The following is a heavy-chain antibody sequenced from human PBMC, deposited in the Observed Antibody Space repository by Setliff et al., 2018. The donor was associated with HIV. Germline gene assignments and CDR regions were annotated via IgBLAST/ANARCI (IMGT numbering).Heavy chain of an antibody. CDR2: IKSKTDGGTT. D-gene: IGHD5-18*01. J-gene: IGHJ6*02. CDR3: TTGPRYSYGTYYYYYGMDV. V-gene: IGHV3-15*01. Sequence: FSNAWMSWVRQAPGKGLEWVGRIKSKTDGGTTDYAAPVKGRFTISRDDSKNTLYLQMNSLKTEDTAVYYCTTGPRYSYGTYYYYYGMDVWGQGTTVTVSS. CDR1: FSNAW.